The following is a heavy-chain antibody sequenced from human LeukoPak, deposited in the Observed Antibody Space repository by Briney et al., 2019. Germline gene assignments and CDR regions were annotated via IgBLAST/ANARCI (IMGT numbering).Heavy chain of an antibody. CDR3: ATIAAYNWNSGYWFDP. J-gene: IGHJ5*02. CDR1: GYTFTGYY. CDR2: INPNSGGT. V-gene: IGHV1-2*06. Sequence: ASVKVSCKASGYTFTGYYMHWVRQAPGQGLEWMGRINPNSGGTNYAQKLQGRVTMTEDTSTETAYMELSSLRSEDTAVYYCATIAAYNWNSGYWFDPWGQGTLVTVSS. D-gene: IGHD1/OR15-1a*01.